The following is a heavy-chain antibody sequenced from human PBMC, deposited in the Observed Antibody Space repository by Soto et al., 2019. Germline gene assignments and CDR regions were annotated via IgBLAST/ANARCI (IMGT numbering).Heavy chain of an antibody. CDR2: ISYDGSNK. D-gene: IGHD2-21*02. CDR1: GFTFSSYA. Sequence: QVQLVESGGGVVQPGRSLRLSCAASGFTFSSYAMHWVRQAPGKGLEWVAVISYDGSNKYYADSVKGRFTISRDNSKNTLYLQMNSLRAEDTAVYYCASGWGLPPRYGMDVWGQGTTVTVSS. V-gene: IGHV3-30-3*01. CDR3: ASGWGLPPRYGMDV. J-gene: IGHJ6*02.